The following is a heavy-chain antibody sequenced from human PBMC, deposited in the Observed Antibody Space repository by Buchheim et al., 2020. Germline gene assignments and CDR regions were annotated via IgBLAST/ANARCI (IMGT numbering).Heavy chain of an antibody. Sequence: QVRLRESGPRLVKSSETLSLTCTVSGGSISTYYWSWIRQPAGEGLEWIGYINYSGSTNYNPSLKSRVTISVDTSKNQFSLKLNSVTAADTAVYYCARVSAGRNFDYWGQGTL. CDR2: INYSGST. CDR3: ARVSAGRNFDY. J-gene: IGHJ4*02. CDR1: GGSISTYY. V-gene: IGHV4-59*01.